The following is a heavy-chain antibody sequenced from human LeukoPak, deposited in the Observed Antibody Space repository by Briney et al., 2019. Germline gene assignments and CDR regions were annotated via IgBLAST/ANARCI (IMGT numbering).Heavy chain of an antibody. V-gene: IGHV3-11*04. CDR2: ISGSGSTI. D-gene: IGHD3-22*01. Sequence: GGSLRLSCAASGFTFSDYYMSWIRQAPGKGLEWVSYISGSGSTIYYADSVKGRFAISRDNAKNSLYLQMNSLRAEDTAVYYCARDSPYYYDSSGYGSDYWGQGTLVTVSS. CDR1: GFTFSDYY. J-gene: IGHJ4*02. CDR3: ARDSPYYYDSSGYGSDY.